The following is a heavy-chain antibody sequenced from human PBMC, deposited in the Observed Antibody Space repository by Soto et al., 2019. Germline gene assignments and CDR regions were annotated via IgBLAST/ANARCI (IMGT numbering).Heavy chain of an antibody. CDR2: IIPIFGTA. CDR3: AVQGPSLIRGLGD. J-gene: IGHJ4*02. CDR1: GGTFSSYA. V-gene: IGHV1-69*06. Sequence: QVQLVQSGAEVKKPGSSVKVSCKASGGTFSSYAISWVRQAPGQGLEWMGGIIPIFGTANYAQKFQGRVTITADKSRSTDYMELSRLRAEATAVYYCAVQGPSLIRGLGDWGQGTLVTVSS. D-gene: IGHD3-10*01.